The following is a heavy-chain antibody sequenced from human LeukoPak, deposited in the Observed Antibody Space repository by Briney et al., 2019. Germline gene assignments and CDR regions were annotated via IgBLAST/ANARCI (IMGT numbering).Heavy chain of an antibody. CDR1: GAPISRFY. J-gene: IGHJ4*02. V-gene: IGHV4-4*09. CDR3: VQTTGWPGFDY. D-gene: IGHD6-19*01. CDR2: IYNGVPT. Sequence: SETLSPTCTTTGAPISRFYWSWVRQPPGKGLEWIGNIYNGVPTFFNPSLKSRVTLSVDTSKTQFSLQLASVTAADTAVYYCVQTTGWPGFDYWGQGILVTVSS.